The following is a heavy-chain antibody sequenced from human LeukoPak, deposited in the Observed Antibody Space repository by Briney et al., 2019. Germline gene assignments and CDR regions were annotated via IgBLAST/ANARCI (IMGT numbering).Heavy chain of an antibody. CDR2: IYYGGST. CDR1: NGSMISYY. J-gene: IGHJ6*03. D-gene: IGHD5-18*01. Sequence: SETLSLTWTVSNGSMISYYWSWLRQPPGKGLEWMGYIYYGGSTNYNPSLKSRVTILVDTSKNQFSLKLSSVTAADTAVYYCAREGAGSYGFRYIDVWGKGTTVTVSS. CDR3: AREGAGSYGFRYIDV. V-gene: IGHV4-59*01.